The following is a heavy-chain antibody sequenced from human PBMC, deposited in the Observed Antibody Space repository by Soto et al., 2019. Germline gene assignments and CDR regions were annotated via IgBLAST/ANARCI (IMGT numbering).Heavy chain of an antibody. CDR3: ARHTPAISISDH. Sequence: QLQLQESGPGLVKPSETLSLTCTVSGGSISSSSYYWGWIRQPPGKGLEWIGSIYYSGSTYYNPSPKRRVTIAVDTSKNQFPLKLSSVTAADTAVYYCARHTPAISISDHWGQGTLVTVSS. D-gene: IGHD2-15*01. V-gene: IGHV4-39*01. CDR2: IYYSGST. J-gene: IGHJ4*02. CDR1: GGSISSSSYY.